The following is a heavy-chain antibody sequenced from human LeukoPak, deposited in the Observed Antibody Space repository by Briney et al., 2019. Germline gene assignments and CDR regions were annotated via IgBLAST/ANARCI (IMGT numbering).Heavy chain of an antibody. CDR1: GGSIRGYY. Sequence: PSETLSLTCNVSGGSIRGYYWGWIRQPPGKGLEWIGSIYHSGSTYYNPSLKSRVTISVDTSKNQFSLKLSSVTAADTAVYYCARDPYYDFWSGYYQRNWFDPWGQGTLVTVSS. CDR3: ARDPYYDFWSGYYQRNWFDP. J-gene: IGHJ5*02. D-gene: IGHD3-3*01. V-gene: IGHV4-38-2*02. CDR2: IYHSGST.